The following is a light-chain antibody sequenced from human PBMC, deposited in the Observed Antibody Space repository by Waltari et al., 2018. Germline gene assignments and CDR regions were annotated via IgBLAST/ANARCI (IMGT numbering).Light chain of an antibody. CDR3: CSYAGSYTYV. CDR2: DVS. CDR1: SSDVGGYNY. V-gene: IGLV2-11*01. Sequence: QSALTQPRSVSGSPGQTVPISCTGTSSDVGGYNYVSWYQQHPGKAPKLMIYDVSKRPSGVPDRFSVSKSGNTASLTISGLQAEDEADYYCCSYAGSYTYVFGTGTKVTVL. J-gene: IGLJ1*01.